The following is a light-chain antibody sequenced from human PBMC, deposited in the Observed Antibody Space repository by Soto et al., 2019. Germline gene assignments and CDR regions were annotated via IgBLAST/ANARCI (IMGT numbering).Light chain of an antibody. CDR3: QQYNTYWT. CDR2: DAS. V-gene: IGKV1-5*01. J-gene: IGKJ1*01. Sequence: DIQMTQSPSTLSASVGDRVTITCRASQIISSWLAWYQQKTGKAPKLLIYDASSLESGVPSRFSGSGSGTEFTLNISSLQPDDFATYYCQQYNTYWTFGQGTKVEIK. CDR1: QIISSW.